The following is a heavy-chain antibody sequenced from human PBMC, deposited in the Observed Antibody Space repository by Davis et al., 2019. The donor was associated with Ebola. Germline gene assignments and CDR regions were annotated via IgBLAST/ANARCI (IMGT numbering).Heavy chain of an antibody. V-gene: IGHV4-39*01. CDR1: GGSISSSSYY. CDR2: IYYSGST. D-gene: IGHD6-19*01. J-gene: IGHJ6*02. Sequence: SETLSFTCTVSGGSISSSSYYWGWIRQPPGKGLEWIGSIYYSGSTYYNPSLKSRVTISVDTSKNQFSLKLSSVTAADTAVYYCSSLAVAGYFGMDVWGQGTRSPSP. CDR3: SSLAVAGYFGMDV.